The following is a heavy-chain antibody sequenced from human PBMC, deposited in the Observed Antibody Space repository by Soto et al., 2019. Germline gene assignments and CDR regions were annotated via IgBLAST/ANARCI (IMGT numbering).Heavy chain of an antibody. J-gene: IGHJ6*03. CDR2: ISSNGGST. Sequence: EVQLVESGGGLVQPGGSLRLSCAASGFTFSSYAIHWVRQAPGKGLEYVSAISSNGGSTYYANSVKGRFTISRDNSKNTLYLQMGSLRAEDMAVYYCARDTIVVVPAAIDYYYYYYMDVWGKGTTVTVSS. CDR1: GFTFSSYA. V-gene: IGHV3-64*01. CDR3: ARDTIVVVPAAIDYYYYYYMDV. D-gene: IGHD2-2*01.